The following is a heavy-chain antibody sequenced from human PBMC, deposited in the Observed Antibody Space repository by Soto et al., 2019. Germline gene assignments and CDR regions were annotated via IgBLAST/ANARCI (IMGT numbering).Heavy chain of an antibody. Sequence: QVQLVESGGGVVQPGRSLRLSCAASGFTFSSYGIHWVRQAPGKGLEWVAVIWYDGSNKYYADSVKGRFTISRDNSKNTLYLQMNSLRAEDTAVYYCARGDYYDSSGYSLDYWGQGTLVTVSS. J-gene: IGHJ4*02. CDR1: GFTFSSYG. V-gene: IGHV3-33*01. CDR2: IWYDGSNK. D-gene: IGHD3-22*01. CDR3: ARGDYYDSSGYSLDY.